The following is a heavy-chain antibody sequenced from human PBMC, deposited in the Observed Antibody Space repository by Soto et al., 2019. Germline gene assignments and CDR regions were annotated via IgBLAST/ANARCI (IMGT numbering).Heavy chain of an antibody. CDR3: ARGALTGYYFDY. V-gene: IGHV3-74*01. D-gene: IGHD1-20*01. CDR2: INSDGSST. CDR1: GFTFSSYW. Sequence: GGSLILSCAASGFTFSSYWMHWVRQAPGKGLVWVSRINSDGSSTSYADSVKGRFTISRDNAKNTLYLQMNSLRAEDTAVYYYARGALTGYYFDYWGQGTLVTVSS. J-gene: IGHJ4*02.